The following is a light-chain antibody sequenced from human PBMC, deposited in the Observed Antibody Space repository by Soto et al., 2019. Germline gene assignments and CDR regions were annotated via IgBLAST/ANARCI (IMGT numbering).Light chain of an antibody. CDR2: DVD. Sequence: QSVLTQPPSASGSPGQSVTISCTGTSSDVGGYNYVSWYRQHPGKAPKLMIYDVDKRPSGVPGRFSGSKSGNTASLTISGLQAEDEADYYCCSYAGSYPFVFGTGTKLTVL. CDR1: SSDVGGYNY. V-gene: IGLV2-8*01. CDR3: CSYAGSYPFV. J-gene: IGLJ1*01.